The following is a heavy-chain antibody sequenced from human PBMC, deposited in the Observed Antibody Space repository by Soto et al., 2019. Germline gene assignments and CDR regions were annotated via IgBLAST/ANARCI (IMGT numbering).Heavy chain of an antibody. J-gene: IGHJ6*02. CDR1: DGSLSVYS. CDR2: IYHSGDT. CDR3: ARVRLRTLGYGMDV. V-gene: IGHV4-34*01. D-gene: IGHD3-3*01. Sequence: QVQLQQWGAGLLKPSETLSLTCAVYDGSLSVYSWIWIRQTPGKGLEWIGEIYHSGDTNYNPSLKSRVTIAVDTSKNHVSLKLSSVTAADTAVYYCARVRLRTLGYGMDVWGQGTTVSVSS.